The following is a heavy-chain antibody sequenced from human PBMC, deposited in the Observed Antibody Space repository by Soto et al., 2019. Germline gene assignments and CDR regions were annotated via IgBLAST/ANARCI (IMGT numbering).Heavy chain of an antibody. D-gene: IGHD5-12*01. CDR1: GFTFSSYS. V-gene: IGHV3-21*01. CDR2: ISSSSSYI. Sequence: EVQLVESGGGLVKPGGSLRLSCAASGFTFSSYSRNCVRQAPGKGLEWVSSISSSSSYIYYADSVKGRFTISRDNAKNSLYLQMNSLRAEDTAVYSCATHRVATIDYGMDVWGQGTTVTVSS. J-gene: IGHJ6*02. CDR3: ATHRVATIDYGMDV.